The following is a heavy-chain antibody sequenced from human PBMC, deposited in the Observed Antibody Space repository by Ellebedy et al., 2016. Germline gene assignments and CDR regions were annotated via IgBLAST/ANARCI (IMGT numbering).Heavy chain of an antibody. J-gene: IGHJ3*01. V-gene: IGHV4-39*01. Sequence: SETLSLTXTVSGGSISSTNYYWGWIRQPPGKGLEWIGSINYSGSTYYNPSLKSRLTMSVDTSKNQFSMSLTSVTAADTAVYYCARSGKGSWTGTHTGAFDFWGQGTSVTVSS. D-gene: IGHD1-7*01. CDR1: GGSISSTNYY. CDR2: INYSGST. CDR3: ARSGKGSWTGTHTGAFDF.